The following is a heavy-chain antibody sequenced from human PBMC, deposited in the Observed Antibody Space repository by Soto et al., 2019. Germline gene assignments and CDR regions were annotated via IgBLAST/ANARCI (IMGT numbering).Heavy chain of an antibody. J-gene: IGHJ4*02. CDR1: GFTFSSYE. Sequence: VGSLRLSCAASGFTFSSYEMNWVRQAPGKGLEWVSYISSSGSTIYYADSVKGRFTVTRDNAQNSLFLQMSRLGPQYTARTFCVKEDGVRGASSAFDSWGQGTLVTVSS. CDR3: VKEDGVRGASSAFDS. CDR2: ISSSGSTI. V-gene: IGHV3-48*03. D-gene: IGHD1-26*01.